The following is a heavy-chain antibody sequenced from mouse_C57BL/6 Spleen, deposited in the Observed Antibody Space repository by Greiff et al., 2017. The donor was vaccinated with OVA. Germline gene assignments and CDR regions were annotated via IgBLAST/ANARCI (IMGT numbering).Heavy chain of an antibody. J-gene: IGHJ2*01. Sequence: QVQLQQPGAELVMPGASVKLSCKASGYTFTSYWMHWVKQRPGQGLEWIGEIDPSDSYINYNQKFKGKSTLTVDKSSSTAYMQLSSLTSEDSAVYYCARIYDDNYFDYWGQGTTLTVSS. CDR3: ARIYDDNYFDY. CDR2: IDPSDSYI. D-gene: IGHD2-3*01. V-gene: IGHV1-69*01. CDR1: GYTFTSYW.